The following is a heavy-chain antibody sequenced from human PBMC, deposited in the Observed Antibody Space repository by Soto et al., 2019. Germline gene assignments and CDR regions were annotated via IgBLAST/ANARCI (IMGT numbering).Heavy chain of an antibody. CDR3: ARAREPERSSARCFDI. Sequence: GGSLRLSCAASGLTVSNTYMSWVRQAPGKGLQWVSVIYTAGSTYYANSVKSRFTISRDISANMVYPQMSSLGDDDTAVYYCARAREPERSSARCFDIWGQGALVTVSS. CDR1: GLTVSNTY. V-gene: IGHV3-53*01. J-gene: IGHJ4*02. CDR2: IYTAGST. D-gene: IGHD6-13*01.